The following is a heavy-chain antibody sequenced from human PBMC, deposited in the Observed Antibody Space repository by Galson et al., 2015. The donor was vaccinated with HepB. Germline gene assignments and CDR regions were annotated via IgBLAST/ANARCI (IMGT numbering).Heavy chain of an antibody. Sequence: VKVSCKASGYTFINYGISWVRQAPGQGLECMGWISTYNGNTKYAPKFQGRVTMTIDTSTSTAYMELRSLRSDDTAMYYCAREWTNYYESSGYYWFDPWGQGTLVTVSS. V-gene: IGHV1-18*04. D-gene: IGHD3-22*01. J-gene: IGHJ5*02. CDR1: GYTFINYG. CDR2: ISTYNGNT. CDR3: AREWTNYYESSGYYWFDP.